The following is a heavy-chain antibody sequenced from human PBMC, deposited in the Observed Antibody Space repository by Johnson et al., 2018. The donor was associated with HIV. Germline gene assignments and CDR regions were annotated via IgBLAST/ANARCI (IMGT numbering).Heavy chain of an antibody. CDR3: ARALRWPNAFDI. Sequence: VQVVESGGGVVQPGRSLRLSCAASGFTFSSYAMHWVRQVPGKGLEWVSYISSSGSTIYYADSVKGRFTISRDNAKNSLYRQMSSLRAEDTTIYYCARALRWPNAFDIWGQGTLVTVSS. J-gene: IGHJ3*02. CDR1: GFTFSSYA. V-gene: IGHV3-48*03. CDR2: ISSSGSTI. D-gene: IGHD4-23*01.